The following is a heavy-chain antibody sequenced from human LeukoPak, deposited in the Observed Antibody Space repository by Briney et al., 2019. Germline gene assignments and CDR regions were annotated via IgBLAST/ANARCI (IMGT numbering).Heavy chain of an antibody. CDR3: AKIAAAYFDY. Sequence: PGGSLSLSCAASGFTVSSNYMIWVRQTPGKGLEWVSVIYSGGSKYYADSVKGRFTISRDNSKNTLYLQMSSLRVEDTAMYFCAKIAAAYFDYWGQGTLVTVSS. V-gene: IGHV3-53*01. CDR2: IYSGGSK. CDR1: GFTVSSNY. D-gene: IGHD6-13*01. J-gene: IGHJ4*02.